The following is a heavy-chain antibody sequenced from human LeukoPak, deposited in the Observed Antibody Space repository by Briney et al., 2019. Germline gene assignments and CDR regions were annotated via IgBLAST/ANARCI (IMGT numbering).Heavy chain of an antibody. D-gene: IGHD5-12*01. CDR1: GGSFSGCY. V-gene: IGHV4-34*01. Sequence: KPSETLSLTCAVYGGSFSGCYWSWIRQPPGKGLEWIGEINHSGSTNYNPSLKSRVTISVDTSKNQFSLKLSSVTAADTAVYYCASRYSGYDMGDWFDPWGQGTLVTVSS. CDR3: ASRYSGYDMGDWFDP. CDR2: INHSGST. J-gene: IGHJ5*02.